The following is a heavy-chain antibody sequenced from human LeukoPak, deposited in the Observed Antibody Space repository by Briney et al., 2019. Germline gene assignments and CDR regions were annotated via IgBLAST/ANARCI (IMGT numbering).Heavy chain of an antibody. Sequence: GGSLRLSCAASGFIFSSYSMNWARQAPGKGLEWVASINHNGNVNYYVDSVKGRFTISRDNAKNSLYLQMSNLRAEDTAVYFCARGGGLDVWGQGATVTVSS. D-gene: IGHD3-16*01. CDR1: GFIFSSYS. CDR2: INHNGNVN. V-gene: IGHV3-7*03. CDR3: ARGGGLDV. J-gene: IGHJ6*02.